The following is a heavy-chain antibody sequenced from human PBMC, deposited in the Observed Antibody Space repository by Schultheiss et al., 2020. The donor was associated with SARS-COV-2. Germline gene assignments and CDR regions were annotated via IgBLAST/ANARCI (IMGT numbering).Heavy chain of an antibody. V-gene: IGHV3-7*01. CDR3: ARDQAAAGTNWFDP. Sequence: GESLKISCAASGFTFSSYGMHWVRQAPGKGLEWVANIKQDGSEKYYVDSVKGRFTISRDNAKNSLYLQMNSLRAEDTAVYYCARDQAAAGTNWFDPWGQGTLVTVSS. CDR1: GFTFSSYG. J-gene: IGHJ5*02. D-gene: IGHD6-13*01. CDR2: IKQDGSEK.